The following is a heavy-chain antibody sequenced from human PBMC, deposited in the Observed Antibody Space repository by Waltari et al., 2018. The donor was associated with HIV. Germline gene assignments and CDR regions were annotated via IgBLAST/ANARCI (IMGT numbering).Heavy chain of an antibody. CDR1: GFIFNTYS. V-gene: IGHV3-21*02. CDR2: ISSSGNFK. J-gene: IGHJ5*02. D-gene: IGHD6-6*01. CDR3: ARDSRGSTWSLNWFDP. Sequence: EVQLVESGGGPVKPGESLRLSCVTSGFIFNTYSMNWVRQAPGKGPEVGSSISSSGNFKHYADSVKGRFTISRDNAENSLYLQMNGLRAEDTAIYYCARDSRGSTWSLNWFDPWGQGTLVTVSS.